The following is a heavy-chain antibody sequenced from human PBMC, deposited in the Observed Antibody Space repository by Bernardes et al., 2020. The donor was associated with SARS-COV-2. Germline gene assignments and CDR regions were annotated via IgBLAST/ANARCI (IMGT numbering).Heavy chain of an antibody. CDR2: ISYEGSIQ. Sequence: GGSLRLSCEASGFTFNNFGMHWVRQAPGKGLEWVAVISYEGSIQHYADPVKGRCTISRDSSKNTVYLQMNTLRPEDTAVYYCAKLRSVLWIHPYYNAMDAWGQGTTVTVSS. CDR3: AKLRSVLWIHPYYNAMDA. CDR1: GFTFNNFG. D-gene: IGHD2-2*01. J-gene: IGHJ6*02. V-gene: IGHV3-30*18.